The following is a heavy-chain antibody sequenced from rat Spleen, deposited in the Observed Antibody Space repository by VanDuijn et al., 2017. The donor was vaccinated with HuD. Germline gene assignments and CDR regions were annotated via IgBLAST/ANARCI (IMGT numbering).Heavy chain of an antibody. D-gene: IGHD1-8*01. CDR2: ITNTGDST. V-gene: IGHV5-31*01. CDR1: GITFTNYW. CDR3: ASPVGGYFGF. Sequence: EVQLVESGGGLVQPGRSLKLSCAASGITFTNYWMTWIRQAPGKGLEWIASITNTGDSTYYPDSVKGRFTASRDNAKRTLVLQMDSLRSEDTATYYCASPVGGYFGFWGQGVMVTVSS. J-gene: IGHJ2*01.